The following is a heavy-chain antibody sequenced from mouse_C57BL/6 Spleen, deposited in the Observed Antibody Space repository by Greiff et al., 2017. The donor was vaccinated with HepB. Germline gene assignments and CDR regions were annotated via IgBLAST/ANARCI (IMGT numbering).Heavy chain of an antibody. D-gene: IGHD1-1*01. CDR2: ISSGSSTI. V-gene: IGHV5-17*01. CDR1: GFTFSDYG. Sequence: EVQGVESGGGLVKPGGSLKLSCAASGFTFSDYGMHWVRQAPEKGLEWVAYISSGSSTIYYADTVKGRFTISRDNAKNTLFLQMTSLRSEDTAMYYCARRDYGSSYAWFAYWGQGTLVTVSA. J-gene: IGHJ3*01. CDR3: ARRDYGSSYAWFAY.